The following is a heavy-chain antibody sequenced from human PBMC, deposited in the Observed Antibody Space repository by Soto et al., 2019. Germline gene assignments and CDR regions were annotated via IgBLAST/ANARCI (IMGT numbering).Heavy chain of an antibody. D-gene: IGHD6-13*01. V-gene: IGHV3-48*01. J-gene: IGHJ4*02. Sequence: GGSQRLSCAASGFTFSSYSMNWVRQAPGKGLEWVSYISSSSSTIYYADSVKGRFTISRDNAKNSLYLQMNSLRAEDTAVYYCAKDHDLAAAGYYFDYWGQGTLVTVSS. CDR2: ISSSSSTI. CDR1: GFTFSSYS. CDR3: AKDHDLAAAGYYFDY.